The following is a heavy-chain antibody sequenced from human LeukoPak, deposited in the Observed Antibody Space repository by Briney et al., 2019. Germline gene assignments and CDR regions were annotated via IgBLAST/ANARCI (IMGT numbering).Heavy chain of an antibody. CDR2: INHSGST. V-gene: IGHV4-34*01. Sequence: SETLSLTCAVYGGSFSGYYWSWIRQPPGKGLEWIGEINHSGSTNYNPSLKSRVTISVDTSKNQFSLKLSSVTAADTAVYYCARQYRPYYFDYWGQGSLVTVSS. CDR1: GGSFSGYY. CDR3: ARQYRPYYFDY. J-gene: IGHJ4*02. D-gene: IGHD5-18*01.